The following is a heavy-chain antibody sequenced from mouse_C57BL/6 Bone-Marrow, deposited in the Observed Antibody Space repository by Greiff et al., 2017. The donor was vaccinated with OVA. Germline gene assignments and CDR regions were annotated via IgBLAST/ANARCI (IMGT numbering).Heavy chain of an antibody. CDR2: ISGGGGNT. CDR1: GFTFSSYT. D-gene: IGHD5-1*01. Sequence: EVQVVESGGGLVKPGGSLKLSCAASGFTFSSYTMSWVRQTPEKRLEWVATISGGGGNTYYPDSVKGRFTISRDNAKNTLYLKMCSLRAEDTALYYCARYRTGFAYWGQGTLVTVSA. J-gene: IGHJ3*01. CDR3: ARYRTGFAY. V-gene: IGHV5-9*01.